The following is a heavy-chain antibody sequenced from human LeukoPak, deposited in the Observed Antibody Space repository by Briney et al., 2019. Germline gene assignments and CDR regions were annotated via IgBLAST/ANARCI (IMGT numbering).Heavy chain of an antibody. J-gene: IGHJ4*02. CDR1: GGSFSGYY. CDR3: ARLSLSRWWSQPEGS. V-gene: IGHV4-34*01. D-gene: IGHD2-15*01. CDR2: INHSGST. Sequence: SETLSLTCAVYGGSFSGYYWSWIRQPPGKGLEWIGEINHSGSTNYNPSLKSRVTISVDTSKNQFSLKLSSVTAEDTAVYYCARLSLSRWWSQPEGSWGQGTLVTVSS.